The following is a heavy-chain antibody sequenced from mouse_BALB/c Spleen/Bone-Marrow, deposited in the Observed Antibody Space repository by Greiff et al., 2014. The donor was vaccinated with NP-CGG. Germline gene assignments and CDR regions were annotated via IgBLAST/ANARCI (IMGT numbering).Heavy chain of an antibody. V-gene: IGHV14-3*02. J-gene: IGHJ4*01. CDR2: IDPVNGDT. Sequence: VQLKESGAELVKPGASVKLSCTASGFNIKDTYIHWVKQRPEQGLEWIGRIDPVNGDTKYDPNFQGKATITADTSSNTAYLQLSSLTSEDTAVYYCATAAVYAMDYWGQGTSVTVSS. CDR3: ATAAVYAMDY. CDR1: GFNIKDTY.